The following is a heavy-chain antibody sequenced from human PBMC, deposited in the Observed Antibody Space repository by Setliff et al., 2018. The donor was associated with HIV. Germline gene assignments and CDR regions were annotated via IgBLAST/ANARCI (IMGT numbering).Heavy chain of an antibody. J-gene: IGHJ6*03. CDR2: IIPIFGTA. D-gene: IGHD2-2*01. Sequence: ASVKVSCKASGGTFSSYAISWVRQAPGQGLEWMGRIIPIFGTANYAQKLQGRVTITADKSTSTAYMELSSLRSEDTAVYYCARDIVVVPAAAVRNYYYYMDVWGKGTTVTVSS. CDR3: ARDIVVVPAAAVRNYYYYMDV. CDR1: GGTFSSYA. V-gene: IGHV1-69*06.